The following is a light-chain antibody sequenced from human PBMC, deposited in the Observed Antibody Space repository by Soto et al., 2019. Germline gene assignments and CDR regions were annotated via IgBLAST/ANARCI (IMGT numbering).Light chain of an antibody. CDR3: QQYKNWPL. CDR2: GAS. Sequence: EVVLTESPATLSVSPGAGVTLSCRASQSVRSHLAWYQQKPGQPPRLLIYGASTRATGIPARLSGSGFGTEFTLTISSMQSEDFAVYYCQQYKNWPLFGQGTRLEIK. J-gene: IGKJ5*01. V-gene: IGKV3-15*01. CDR1: QSVRSH.